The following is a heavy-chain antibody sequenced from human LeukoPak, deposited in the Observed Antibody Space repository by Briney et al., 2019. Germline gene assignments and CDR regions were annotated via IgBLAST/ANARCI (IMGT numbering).Heavy chain of an antibody. J-gene: IGHJ3*02. CDR2: IYSPGT. CDR3: ARGIGTSYDSSRDAFDI. D-gene: IGHD3-22*01. CDR1: AGSINSGDYY. V-gene: IGHV4-61*02. Sequence: SQTLSLTCTVSAGSINSGDYYWSWIRQPAGKGLEWIGRIYSPGTNYNYNPSVKSRVTISIDTSKNQFSLKLTSVTAADTAVYYCARGIGTSYDSSRDAFDIWGQGTMVTVSS.